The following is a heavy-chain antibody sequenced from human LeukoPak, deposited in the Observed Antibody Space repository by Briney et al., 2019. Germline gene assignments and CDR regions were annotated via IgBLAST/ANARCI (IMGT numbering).Heavy chain of an antibody. V-gene: IGHV4-59*01. CDR3: ARSDSSAWYPYNAYGLVV. J-gene: IGHJ6*02. CDR2: IYNSGNT. CDR1: GGSISSDY. Sequence: SETLSLTCTVSGGSISSDYWNWIRQPPGKGLEWIGYIYNSGNTNYDPSLKSRVTISIDTSKNLFSLKVRSVTAADTAVYYCARSDSSAWYPYNAYGLVVWGQGTTVTVSS. D-gene: IGHD6-19*01.